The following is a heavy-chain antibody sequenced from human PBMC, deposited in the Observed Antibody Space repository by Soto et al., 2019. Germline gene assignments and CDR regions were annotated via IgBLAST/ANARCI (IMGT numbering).Heavy chain of an antibody. CDR3: AREPSLFCVSTSCSPPVV. CDR2: IYYSGST. J-gene: IGHJ6*04. CDR1: GGSISSGGYY. D-gene: IGHD2-2*01. V-gene: IGHV4-31*03. Sequence: PSETLSLTCTVSGGSISSGGYYWSWIRQHPGKGLEWIGYIYYSGSTYYNPTLKSRVTISVDTSKNQFSLKLSSVTAADTAVYYCAREPSLFCVSTSCSPPVVWGKGTTVTVSS.